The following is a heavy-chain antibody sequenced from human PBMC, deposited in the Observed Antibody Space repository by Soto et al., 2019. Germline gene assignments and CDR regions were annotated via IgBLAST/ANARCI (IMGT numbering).Heavy chain of an antibody. D-gene: IGHD3-22*01. CDR1: GYRFTNYW. CDR3: VRHDDSRGWYYFDS. CDR2: IYPGDSDT. V-gene: IGHV5-51*01. Sequence: GESLKISCKCSGYRFTNYWIGWVRQMPGKGLEWMGIIYPGDSDTRYSSSFQGQVTISADKSINTAYLQWRSLKDSDTAMYYCVRHDDSRGWYYFDSWGQGTLVTVSS. J-gene: IGHJ4*02.